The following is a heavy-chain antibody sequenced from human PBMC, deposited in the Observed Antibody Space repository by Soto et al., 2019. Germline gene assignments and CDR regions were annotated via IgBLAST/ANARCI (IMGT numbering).Heavy chain of an antibody. J-gene: IGHJ4*02. CDR3: AKDTGVDTAMITSVNDY. D-gene: IGHD5-18*01. V-gene: IGHV3-30*18. CDR2: ISYDGSNK. CDR1: GFTFSIYG. Sequence: GSLRLSCAASGFTFSIYGMHWVRQAPCKGLEWVAVISYDGSNKYYADSVKGRFTISRDNSKNTLYLQMNSLRAEDTAVYYCAKDTGVDTAMITSVNDYWGQGTLVTVSS.